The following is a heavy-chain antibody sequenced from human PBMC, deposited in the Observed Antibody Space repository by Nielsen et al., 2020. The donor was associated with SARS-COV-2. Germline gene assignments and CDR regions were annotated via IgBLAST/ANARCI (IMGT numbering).Heavy chain of an antibody. Sequence: GGSLRLSCAASGFTFSSYAMRWVRQAPGKGLEWVAVISYDGSNKYYADSVKGRFTISRDNSKNTLYLQMNSLRAEDTAVYYCASGGYYDSSGYSDYWGQGTLVTVSS. J-gene: IGHJ4*02. CDR3: ASGGYYDSSGYSDY. V-gene: IGHV3-30-3*01. D-gene: IGHD3-22*01. CDR1: GFTFSSYA. CDR2: ISYDGSNK.